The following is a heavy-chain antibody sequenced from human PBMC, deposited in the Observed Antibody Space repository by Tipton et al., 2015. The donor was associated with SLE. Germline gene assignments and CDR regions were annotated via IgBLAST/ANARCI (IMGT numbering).Heavy chain of an antibody. Sequence: SLRLSCVASGFSVSRSWMSWVRQAPGKGLEWVANIKQDGTEEYYVDSVKGRVTISREKAKNSLFLQMNSLRAEDTAVYYCAREVRGGTWWDYWGQGTLVTVSS. CDR1: GFSVSRSW. D-gene: IGHD2-15*01. CDR3: AREVRGGTWWDY. J-gene: IGHJ4*02. V-gene: IGHV3-7*01. CDR2: IKQDGTEE.